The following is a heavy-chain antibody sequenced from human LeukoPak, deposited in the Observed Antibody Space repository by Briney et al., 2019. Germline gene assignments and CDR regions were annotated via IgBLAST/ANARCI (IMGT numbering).Heavy chain of an antibody. J-gene: IGHJ3*02. CDR2: IIPMSETP. Sequence: SVKVSCKASGGTLSINAITWVRQAPGQGLEWMGGIIPMSETPKYTQKFQGRVTIATDESTNTAYMELSSLRSEDTAVYYCARDKNSGECVSNSCYGVWPLDIWGQGTMVTVSS. CDR3: ARDKNSGECVSNSCYGVWPLDI. D-gene: IGHD2-2*01. V-gene: IGHV1-69*05. CDR1: GGTLSINA.